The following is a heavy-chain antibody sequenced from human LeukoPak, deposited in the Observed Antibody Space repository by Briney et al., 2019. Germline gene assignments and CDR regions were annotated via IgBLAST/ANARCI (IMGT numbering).Heavy chain of an antibody. Sequence: GGSLRLSCAASGFTFSSHWMTWVRQAPGKGLEWVANIKQDGNKKNYVDSVKGRFTISRDNAKNSLYLRMNNLRAEDTAVYYCAGRVTGYSSGYVYWGQGTLVTVSS. V-gene: IGHV3-7*03. CDR1: GFTFSSHW. J-gene: IGHJ4*02. CDR2: IKQDGNKK. CDR3: AGRVTGYSSGYVY. D-gene: IGHD5-18*01.